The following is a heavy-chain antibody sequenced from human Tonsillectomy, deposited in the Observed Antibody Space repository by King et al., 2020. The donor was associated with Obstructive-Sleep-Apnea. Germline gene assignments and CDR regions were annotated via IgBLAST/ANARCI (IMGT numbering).Heavy chain of an antibody. CDR2: ISYDGSDK. Sequence: VQLVESGGGVVQPGRPLRLSCAASGFTFRSFDMHWVRQAPGKGLEWVAVISYDGSDKSYTDSVKGRFTVSRDNSKSTLFLQMNSLRAEDTAVYYCAGEGDAKESEGYEYSVRAFDGWGQGTKVSVSS. CDR1: GFTFRSFD. D-gene: IGHD3-10*01. CDR3: AGEGDAKESEGYEYSVRAFDG. J-gene: IGHJ3*01. V-gene: IGHV3-30*03.